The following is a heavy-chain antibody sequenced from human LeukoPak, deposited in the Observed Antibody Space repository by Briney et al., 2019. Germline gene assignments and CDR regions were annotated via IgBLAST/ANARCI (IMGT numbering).Heavy chain of an antibody. CDR2: INHSGST. V-gene: IGHV4-34*01. Sequence: SETLSLTCAVYGGSFSGYYWSWIRQPPGKGLEWIGEINHSGSTNYNPSLKSRVTISVDTSKNQFSLKLSSVTAADTAVYYCARGHRGRFRVPFDYWGQGTLVTVSP. CDR1: GGSFSGYY. CDR3: ARGHRGRFRVPFDY. D-gene: IGHD3-10*01. J-gene: IGHJ4*02.